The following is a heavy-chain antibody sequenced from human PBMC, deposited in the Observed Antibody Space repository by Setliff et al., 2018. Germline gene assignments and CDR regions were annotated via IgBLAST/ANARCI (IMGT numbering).Heavy chain of an antibody. CDR2: IRSKINNYAT. V-gene: IGHV3-73*01. CDR3: ARGGCSATSCLDY. D-gene: IGHD2-2*01. Sequence: GSLRLSCVTSGFNFKTSAIHWVRQSSGQGLEWLGRIRSKINNYATSYGASLGGTFVISRDDSKDTAYLQMNSLKIEDTAVYYCARGGCSATSCLDYWGQGILVTVSS. J-gene: IGHJ4*02. CDR1: GFNFKTSA.